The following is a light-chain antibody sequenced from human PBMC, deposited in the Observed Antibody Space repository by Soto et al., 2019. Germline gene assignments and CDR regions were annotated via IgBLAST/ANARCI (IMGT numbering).Light chain of an antibody. V-gene: IGLV2-8*01. J-gene: IGLJ3*02. CDR1: SSDVGGYNY. Sequence: QSALTQPPSASGSPGQSVTISCTGTSSDVGGYNYVSWYQQHPGKAPKLMIYEVSKRPSVVPDRFSGSKSGNTASLTVSRLHAEDEADYCCSSYAGSNNIWVFGGGTKLTVL. CDR3: SSYAGSNNIWV. CDR2: EVS.